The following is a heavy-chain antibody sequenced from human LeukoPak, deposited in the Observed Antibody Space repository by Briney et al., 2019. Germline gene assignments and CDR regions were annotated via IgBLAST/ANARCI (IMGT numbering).Heavy chain of an antibody. CDR3: ARDQVVHEWFDP. D-gene: IGHD3-22*01. V-gene: IGHV4-59*01. J-gene: IGHJ5*02. CDR2: IYYSGVT. CDR1: GGSISSYY. Sequence: SETLSLTCTVSGGSISSYYWSWIRQPPGKGLEWIGYIYYSGVTNYNPSLKTRVTMSIDTSKNQFSLKVSSVTAADTAIYYCARDQVVHEWFDPWGQGILVTVSS.